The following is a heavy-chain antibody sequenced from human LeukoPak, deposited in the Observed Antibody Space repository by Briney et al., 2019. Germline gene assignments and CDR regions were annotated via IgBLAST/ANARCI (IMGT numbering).Heavy chain of an antibody. Sequence: SETLSLTCTVSGGSLSSYYWSWIRQPPGKGLEWIGYIYCSGSTNYNPSLKSRVSISVDTSKNQFSLKLSSVTAADTAVYYCARARPGYGGNYYFDYWGQGTLVTVSS. CDR3: ARARPGYGGNYYFDY. D-gene: IGHD4-23*01. V-gene: IGHV4-59*01. CDR2: IYCSGST. J-gene: IGHJ4*02. CDR1: GGSLSSYY.